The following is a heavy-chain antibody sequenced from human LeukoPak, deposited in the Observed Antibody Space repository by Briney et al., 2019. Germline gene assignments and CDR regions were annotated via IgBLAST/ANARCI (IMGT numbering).Heavy chain of an antibody. CDR3: ARLEGYYYYGMDV. J-gene: IGHJ6*02. Sequence: SQTLSLTCTVSGGSISSSSYYWGCIRQPPGKGLEWIGSIYYSGSTYYNPSLKSRVTISVDTSKNQFSLKLSSVTAADTAVYYCARLEGYYYYGMDVWGQGTTVTVSS. V-gene: IGHV4-39*07. CDR1: GGSISSSSYY. CDR2: IYYSGST.